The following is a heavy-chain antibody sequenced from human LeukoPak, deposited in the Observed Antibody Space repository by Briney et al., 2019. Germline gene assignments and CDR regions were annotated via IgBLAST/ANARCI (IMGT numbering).Heavy chain of an antibody. V-gene: IGHV4-39*07. D-gene: IGHD1-26*01. CDR2: MYYSGTA. CDR3: ARWDPGYGMDV. CDR1: GGSISSSSPY. Sequence: SSETLSLTCSVSGGSISSSSPYWGWIRQPPGKGLEWVGTMYYSGTAHYNPSLKSRVTMSVDTSKNQFSLKLTLVTAADTAVYYCARWDPGYGMDVWGQGTTVTVSS. J-gene: IGHJ6*02.